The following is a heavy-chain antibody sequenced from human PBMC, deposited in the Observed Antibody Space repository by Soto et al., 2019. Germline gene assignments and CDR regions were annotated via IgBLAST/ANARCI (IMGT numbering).Heavy chain of an antibody. CDR3: ARRYAGNFDY. CDR2: IYYSGST. CDR1: GGSISNYY. D-gene: IGHD2-8*01. V-gene: IGHV4-59*01. J-gene: IGHJ4*02. Sequence: QVQLQESGPGLVKPSETLSLTCTVSGGSISNYYWSWIRQPPGKGLEWIGYIYYSGSTNYNPSLKSRLTISVDTSKNQFSLKLSSVTAADTAVYYCARRYAGNFDYWGQGTLVTVSS.